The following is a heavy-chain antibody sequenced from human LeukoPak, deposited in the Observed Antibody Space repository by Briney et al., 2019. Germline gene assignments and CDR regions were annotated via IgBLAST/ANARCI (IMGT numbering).Heavy chain of an antibody. CDR3: ASRRGFDD. J-gene: IGHJ4*02. CDR2: ISPSSSMM. CDR1: GFTSSSYT. Sequence: PGGSLRLSCSASGFTSSSYTMNWIRQAPGKGLEWVSSISPSSSMMHYADPVRGRFTISRDNAKNSLYLQMNSLRDADTAVYYCASRRGFDDWGQGTLVTVSS. D-gene: IGHD3-10*01. V-gene: IGHV3-48*02.